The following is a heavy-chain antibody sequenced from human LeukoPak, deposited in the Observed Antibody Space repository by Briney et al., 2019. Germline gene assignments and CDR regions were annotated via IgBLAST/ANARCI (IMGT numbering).Heavy chain of an antibody. Sequence: GGSLRLSCAASGFTVSSNYVSWVRQAPGKGLEWVSLIYSGGSTYYADSVKGRFTISRDNSKNTVYLQMNSLRAEDTAVYFCATRPSGYDNWGQGTLVTVSS. CDR1: GFTVSSNY. CDR3: ATRPSGYDN. J-gene: IGHJ4*02. CDR2: IYSGGST. D-gene: IGHD5-12*01. V-gene: IGHV3-66*01.